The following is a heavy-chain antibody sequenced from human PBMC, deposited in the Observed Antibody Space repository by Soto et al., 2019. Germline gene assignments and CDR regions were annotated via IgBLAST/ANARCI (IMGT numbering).Heavy chain of an antibody. Sequence: SETLSLTCTVSGGSISSYYLSWIRQPPGKGLEWIGYIYYSGSTNYNPSLKSRVTISVDTSKNQFSLKLSSVTAADTAVYYCARVMTTVTIDAFDIWGQGTMVTVSS. J-gene: IGHJ3*02. V-gene: IGHV4-59*01. CDR3: ARVMTTVTIDAFDI. CDR2: IYYSGST. CDR1: GGSISSYY. D-gene: IGHD4-17*01.